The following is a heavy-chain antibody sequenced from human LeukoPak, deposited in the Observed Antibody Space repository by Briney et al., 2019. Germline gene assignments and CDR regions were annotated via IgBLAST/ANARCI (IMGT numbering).Heavy chain of an antibody. CDR1: GFTFATYD. Sequence: HSGGSLRLSCAASGFTFATYDMTWVRQAPGKGLEWVSSITRGGDITYYADSVTGRFTISRDNSKNTVYLQMNSLRAEDTAVYYCSQGNWGDDWGQGTLVTVSS. J-gene: IGHJ4*02. V-gene: IGHV3-23*01. D-gene: IGHD7-27*01. CDR2: ITRGGDIT. CDR3: SQGNWGDD.